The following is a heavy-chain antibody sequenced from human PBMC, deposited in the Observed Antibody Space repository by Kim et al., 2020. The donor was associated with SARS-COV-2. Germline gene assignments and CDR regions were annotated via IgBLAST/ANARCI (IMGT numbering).Heavy chain of an antibody. CDR3: AKGSTSRLNYDWFDP. Sequence: DSVKGRLTISRDNSKTTLYLQMNSLRAEDTAVYYCAKGSTSRLNYDWFDPWGQGTLVTVSS. J-gene: IGHJ5*02. V-gene: IGHV3-23*01. D-gene: IGHD3-16*01.